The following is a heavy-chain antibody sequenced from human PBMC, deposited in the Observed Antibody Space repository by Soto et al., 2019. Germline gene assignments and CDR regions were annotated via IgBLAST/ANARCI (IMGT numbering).Heavy chain of an antibody. Sequence: PGESLKISCQGSGDRFTSYWISWVRQMPGKGLEWMGRIDPSDSYTNYSPSFQGHVTISADKSISTAYLQWSSLKASDTVMYYCARLITIFGVVNFYGMDVWGQGTTVTVSS. V-gene: IGHV5-10-1*01. CDR2: IDPSDSYT. D-gene: IGHD3-3*01. CDR3: ARLITIFGVVNFYGMDV. J-gene: IGHJ6*02. CDR1: GDRFTSYW.